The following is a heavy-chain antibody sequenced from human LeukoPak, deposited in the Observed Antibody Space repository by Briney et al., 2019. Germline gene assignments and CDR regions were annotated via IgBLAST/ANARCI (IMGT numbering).Heavy chain of an antibody. CDR2: INHSGST. CDR3: AGAYGDYASYFDY. D-gene: IGHD4-17*01. V-gene: IGHV4-34*01. J-gene: IGHJ4*02. CDR1: GVSFSGYY. Sequence: PSETLSLTCAVYGVSFSGYYWSWIRPPPGKGLEWIGEINHSGSTNYNPSLKSRVTISVDTSKNQFSLKLSSVTAADTAVYYCAGAYGDYASYFDYWGQGTLVTVSS.